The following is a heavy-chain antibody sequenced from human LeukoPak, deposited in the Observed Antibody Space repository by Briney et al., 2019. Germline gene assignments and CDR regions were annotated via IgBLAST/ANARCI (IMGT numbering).Heavy chain of an antibody. V-gene: IGHV1-2*02. CDR1: GYTFTGYY. J-gene: IGHJ3*02. Sequence: GASVKVSCKASGYTFTGYYIHWVRQAPGQGLEWMGWINPNSGSTNYAQKFPGRVTMTRNTSISPAYMELSRLRSDDTAVYYCARTVAGDNDAFDIWGQGTMVTVSS. D-gene: IGHD6-19*01. CDR3: ARTVAGDNDAFDI. CDR2: INPNSGST.